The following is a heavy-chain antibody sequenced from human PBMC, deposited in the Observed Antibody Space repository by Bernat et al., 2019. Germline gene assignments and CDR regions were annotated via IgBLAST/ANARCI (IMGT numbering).Heavy chain of an antibody. J-gene: IGHJ4*02. CDR1: GGSISSGGYY. Sequence: QVQLQESGPGLVKPSQTLSLTCTVSGGSISSGGYYWGWIRQPPGKGLEWIGSIYYSGSTYYNPSLKSRVTISVDTSKNQFSLKLSSVTAADTAVYYCARHRRILYLVQGSYFDYWGQGTLVTVSS. CDR3: ARHRRILYLVQGSYFDY. CDR2: IYYSGST. V-gene: IGHV4-39*01. D-gene: IGHD2-15*01.